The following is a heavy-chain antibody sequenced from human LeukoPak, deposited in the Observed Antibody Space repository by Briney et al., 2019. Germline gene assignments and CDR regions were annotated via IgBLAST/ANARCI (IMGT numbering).Heavy chain of an antibody. CDR1: GFTVSSNY. Sequence: GGSLRLSCAASGFTVSSNYMSWVRQAPGKGLEWVSVIYSGGSTYYADSVKGRFTISRDNSKNTLYLQMNSLRAEDTAVYYCARVAYYYDSSGPLDIWGQGTMVTVSS. CDR3: ARVAYYYDSSGPLDI. CDR2: IYSGGST. J-gene: IGHJ3*02. D-gene: IGHD3-22*01. V-gene: IGHV3-53*01.